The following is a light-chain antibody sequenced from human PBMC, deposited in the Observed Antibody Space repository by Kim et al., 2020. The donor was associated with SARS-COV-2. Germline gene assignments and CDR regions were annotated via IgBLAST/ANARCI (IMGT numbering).Light chain of an antibody. CDR3: QQRGDWPPT. Sequence: WSPGERATPSCRASQSVSTYLAWYQQGPGQAPRLLIYDASNRATGIPARFSGSGSGTDFTLTISSLEPEDFAVYYCQQRGDWPPTFGGGTKVDIK. J-gene: IGKJ4*01. CDR1: QSVSTY. CDR2: DAS. V-gene: IGKV3-11*01.